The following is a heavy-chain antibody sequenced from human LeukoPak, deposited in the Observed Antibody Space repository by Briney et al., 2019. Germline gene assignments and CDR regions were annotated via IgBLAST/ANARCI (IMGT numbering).Heavy chain of an antibody. D-gene: IGHD6-13*01. V-gene: IGHV4-38-2*02. Sequence: SETLSLTCTVSGYSISSGYYWGWIRQPPEKGLEWIGSIYRSGSTHYNSSLKSRVTISVDTSKNHFSLKLRSVTAADTAVYYCAREGDSSSVGWFDPWGQGTLVTVSS. CDR2: IYRSGST. CDR1: GYSISSGYY. J-gene: IGHJ5*02. CDR3: AREGDSSSVGWFDP.